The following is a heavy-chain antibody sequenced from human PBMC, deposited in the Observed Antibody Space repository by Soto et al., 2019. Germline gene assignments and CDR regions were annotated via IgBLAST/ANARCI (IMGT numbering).Heavy chain of an antibody. CDR3: ARKGFLDWFLDF. CDR1: GYTFSSYD. J-gene: IGHJ4*02. Sequence: QVQLVQSGAEVKKPGASVKISCKASGYTFSSYDINWVRQAAGQGLEWMGWVNPNSGDTDYAQKFQGRVTMTRDTSIRTAYMELSSLRSEDSAAYYCARKGFLDWFLDFWGQGTLVTVSS. V-gene: IGHV1-8*01. CDR2: VNPNSGDT. D-gene: IGHD3-9*01.